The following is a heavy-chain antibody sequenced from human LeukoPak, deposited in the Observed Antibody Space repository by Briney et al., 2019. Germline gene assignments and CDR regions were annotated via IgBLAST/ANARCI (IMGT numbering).Heavy chain of an antibody. J-gene: IGHJ6*02. CDR3: ARGRPLGGATYYYYYGMDV. V-gene: IGHV4-34*01. D-gene: IGHD1-26*01. Sequence: ASETLSLTCAVSGGSFSGYYWSWIRQPPGKGLEWIGEINHSGSTNYNPSLKSRVTISVDTSKNQFSLKLTSVTAADTAVYYCARGRPLGGATYYYYYGMDVWGQGTTVTVSS. CDR2: INHSGST. CDR1: GGSFSGYY.